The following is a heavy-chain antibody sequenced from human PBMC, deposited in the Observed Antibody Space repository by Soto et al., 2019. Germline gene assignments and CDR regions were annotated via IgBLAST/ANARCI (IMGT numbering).Heavy chain of an antibody. Sequence: QVQLVESGGGVVQPGRSLRLSCAASGFTFSSYGMHWVRQAPGKGLEWVAVIWYDGSNKYYADSVKGRFTISRDNSKNTLYLQMNSLRAEDTAVDYCARFLDYYFDYWGQGTLVTVSS. CDR3: ARFLDYYFDY. J-gene: IGHJ4*02. V-gene: IGHV3-33*01. D-gene: IGHD3-3*01. CDR1: GFTFSSYG. CDR2: IWYDGSNK.